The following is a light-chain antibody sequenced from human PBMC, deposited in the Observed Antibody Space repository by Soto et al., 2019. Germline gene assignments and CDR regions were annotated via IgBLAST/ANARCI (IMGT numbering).Light chain of an antibody. Sequence: EIVLTQSPGTLSLSPGERGTLSCRASQSISSSYLAWYQQKPGQAPRLLIYGASRRATGIADRFSGSGSGTDFTLTISRLDPEDFAVYYCQQYGGSPWTFCQGTKVEIK. J-gene: IGKJ1*01. CDR1: QSISSSY. V-gene: IGKV3-20*01. CDR3: QQYGGSPWT. CDR2: GAS.